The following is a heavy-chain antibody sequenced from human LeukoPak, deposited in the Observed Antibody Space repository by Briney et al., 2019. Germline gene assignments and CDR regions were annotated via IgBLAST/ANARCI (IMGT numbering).Heavy chain of an antibody. D-gene: IGHD3-16*02. V-gene: IGHV3-30-3*01. CDR3: ARDLSDYVWGSYRWNYFDY. CDR2: ISDDGSNK. J-gene: IGHJ4*02. CDR1: GFTFSSYA. Sequence: PGRSLRLSCAASGFTFSSYAMHWVRQAPGKGLEWVAVISDDGSNKYYADSVKGRFTISRDNSKNTLYLQMNSLRAEDTAVYYCARDLSDYVWGSYRWNYFDYWGQGTLVTVSS.